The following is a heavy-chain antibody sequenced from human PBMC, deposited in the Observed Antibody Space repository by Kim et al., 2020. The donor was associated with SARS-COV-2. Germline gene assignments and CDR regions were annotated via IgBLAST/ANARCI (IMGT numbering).Heavy chain of an antibody. V-gene: IGHV4-39*01. D-gene: IGHD2-2*02. CDR3: ARHPIDYTYYYYYMDV. J-gene: IGHJ6*03. Sequence: SLKSRVTISVDTSKNQFSLKLSSVTAADTAVYYCARHPIDYTYYYYYMDVWGKGTTVTVSS.